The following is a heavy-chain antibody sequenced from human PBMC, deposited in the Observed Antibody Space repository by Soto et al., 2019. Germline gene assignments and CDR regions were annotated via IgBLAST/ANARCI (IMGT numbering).Heavy chain of an antibody. D-gene: IGHD4-17*01. V-gene: IGHV3-66*01. CDR1: GFSVSINY. CDR3: AGASTDGDFVDAFEV. CDR2: IYSGGTT. J-gene: IGHJ3*01. Sequence: ELQLVESGGGLVQPGGSLRLSCAASGFSVSINYVNWVRQAPGKGLEWVSVIYSGGTTHYADSVKGRFTISRDTSKNTLYLQMNSLRVEDTAVYYCAGASTDGDFVDAFEVWGQGTMVTVSS.